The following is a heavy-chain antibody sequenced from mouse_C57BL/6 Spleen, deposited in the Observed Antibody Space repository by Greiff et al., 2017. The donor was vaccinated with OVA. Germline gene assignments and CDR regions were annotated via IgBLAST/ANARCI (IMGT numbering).Heavy chain of an antibody. Sequence: QVHVKQPGAELVKPGASVKLSCKASGYTFTSYWMHWVKQRPGRGLEWIGRIDPNSGGTKYNEKFKSKATLTVDKPSSTAYMQLISLTSEASAVYYGARGGLRQEYYDAMDYWGQGTSVTVSS. CDR2: IDPNSGGT. V-gene: IGHV1-72*01. CDR1: GYTFTSYW. CDR3: ARGGLRQEYYDAMDY. D-gene: IGHD2-4*01. J-gene: IGHJ4*01.